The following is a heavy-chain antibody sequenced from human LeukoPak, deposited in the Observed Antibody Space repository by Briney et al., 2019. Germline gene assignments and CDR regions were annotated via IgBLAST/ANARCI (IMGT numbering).Heavy chain of an antibody. Sequence: PSETLSLTCTVSGGSISNYYWSWIRQPAGMGLEWIGRIYASGSTNYNPSLKSRVTMSVDTSNNQCSLTLSSVTAADTAVYYCARTSARGAQFDYWGQGTLVTVSS. J-gene: IGHJ4*02. CDR2: IYASGST. CDR3: ARTSARGAQFDY. CDR1: GGSISNYY. D-gene: IGHD3-10*01. V-gene: IGHV4-4*07.